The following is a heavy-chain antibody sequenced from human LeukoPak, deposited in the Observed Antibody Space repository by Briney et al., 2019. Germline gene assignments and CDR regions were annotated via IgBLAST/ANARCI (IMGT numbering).Heavy chain of an antibody. CDR3: ARVVSGSGTSYYFDY. CDR2: ITNKPKSYNT. Sequence: GGSLRLSCAASGFTFSDHYMDWVRRAPGKGLEWVGRITNKPKSYNTEYAASVKGRFTISRDDSKNSLYLQMNSLRAEDTAVYYCARVVSGSGTSYYFDYWGQGNLVAVSS. V-gene: IGHV3-72*01. D-gene: IGHD3-10*01. J-gene: IGHJ4*02. CDR1: GFTFSDHY.